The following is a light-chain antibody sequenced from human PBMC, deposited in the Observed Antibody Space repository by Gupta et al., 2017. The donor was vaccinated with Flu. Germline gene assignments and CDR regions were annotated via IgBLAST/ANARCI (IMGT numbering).Light chain of an antibody. CDR1: SSDVGSYNL. J-gene: IGLJ1*01. V-gene: IGLV2-23*01. CDR3: SSYAAPASRYV. CDR2: DTT. Sequence: QSALTQPASVSGSPGQSITISCTGTSSDVGSYNLVSWYKQLPGEAPKLVIFDTTKRPSGVSDRLSGSKSGNTASLTISGLQTEDGAGYFCSSYAAPASRYVFGTGTKVTVL.